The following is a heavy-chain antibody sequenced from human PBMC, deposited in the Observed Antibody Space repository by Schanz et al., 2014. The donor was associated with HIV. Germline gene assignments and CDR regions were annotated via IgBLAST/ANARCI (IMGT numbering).Heavy chain of an antibody. V-gene: IGHV4-31*03. Sequence: QVQLQESGPGLVKPSQTLSLTCTVSGGSISSGGYYWSWIRQHPGKGLEGIGYIYYSGSTYYNPSLKSRVTISVDTSKNQFSLKLSSVTAADTAVYYCARDIPRDTVTRYYGMDVWGQGTTVTVSS. J-gene: IGHJ6*02. CDR3: ARDIPRDTVTRYYGMDV. D-gene: IGHD4-4*01. CDR2: IYYSGST. CDR1: GGSISSGGYY.